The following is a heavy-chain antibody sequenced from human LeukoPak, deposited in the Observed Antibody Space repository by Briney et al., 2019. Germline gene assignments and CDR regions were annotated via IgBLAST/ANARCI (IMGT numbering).Heavy chain of an antibody. D-gene: IGHD3-3*01. V-gene: IGHV1-69*13. CDR3: ATSPGSGYYHGHAFDI. Sequence: GASVKVSCKASGVTLTNYAMNWVRQAPGQGLEWMGAIIPIHGTTNSAQKFQGRVTITADESTSTAYMELSSLTSEDTAVYYCATSPGSGYYHGHAFDIWGQGTMVTVSS. CDR1: GVTLTNYA. J-gene: IGHJ3*02. CDR2: IIPIHGTT.